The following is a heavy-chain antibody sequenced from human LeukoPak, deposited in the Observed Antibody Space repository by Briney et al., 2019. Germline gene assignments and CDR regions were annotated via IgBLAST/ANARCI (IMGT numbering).Heavy chain of an antibody. J-gene: IGHJ4*02. CDR1: TVTFNKYW. D-gene: IGHD3-9*01. CDR2: MKEDGSEK. Sequence: GGSLRLSCAASTVTFNKYWMSWVRQAPGKGLEWVASMKEDGSEKYYVDSVEGRFTISRDSAKNSLYLQMNSLRAEDTAVYYCAMSPIVTGYLTPSHFDYWGQGTLVTVSS. V-gene: IGHV3-7*01. CDR3: AMSPIVTGYLTPSHFDY.